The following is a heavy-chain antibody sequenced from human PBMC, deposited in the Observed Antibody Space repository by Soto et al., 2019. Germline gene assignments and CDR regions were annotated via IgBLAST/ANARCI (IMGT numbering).Heavy chain of an antibody. V-gene: IGHV3-13*04. CDR1: GFTFSSND. Sequence: EVQLVESGGGLVQPGGSLRLSCAASGFTFSSNDMHWVRQATGKGLEWVSAIGTAGDTYYPGSVKGRFTISRENAKNSAYLQMNSLRAGDTAVYYCARFAVGQLYDYWGQGTLVTVSS. D-gene: IGHD6-13*01. CDR3: ARFAVGQLYDY. J-gene: IGHJ4*02. CDR2: IGTAGDT.